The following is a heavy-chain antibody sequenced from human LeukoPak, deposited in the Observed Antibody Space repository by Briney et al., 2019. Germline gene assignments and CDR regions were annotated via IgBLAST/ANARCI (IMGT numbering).Heavy chain of an antibody. J-gene: IGHJ4*02. D-gene: IGHD3-22*01. CDR2: ITGRGGMT. CDR3: AKGAFDYYDSNRIPYYFEY. CDR1: GFTFRTYG. V-gene: IGHV3-23*01. Sequence: GGSLRLSCTASGFTFRTYGMSWFRQAAGKGGEWVSAITGRGGMTYYADAGKGRFTVSRDKSEHTLFLQMNSLSAEDTAIYYCAKGAFDYYDSNRIPYYFEYWGQGTLVTVSS.